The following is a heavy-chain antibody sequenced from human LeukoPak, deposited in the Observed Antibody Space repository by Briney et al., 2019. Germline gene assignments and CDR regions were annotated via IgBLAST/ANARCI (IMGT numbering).Heavy chain of an antibody. CDR3: ARSPTCSSGFFVL. D-gene: IGHD6-19*01. V-gene: IGHV4-59*01. Sequence: SETLSLTCSVSGGSISSFYWSWIRQPPGKGLEWIGYINYSGDTDHNPALKSRVTILIDTSKNQFSLKLSSVTATDTAVYYCARSPTCSSGFFVLWGQGTMVTVSS. CDR2: INYSGDT. J-gene: IGHJ3*01. CDR1: GGSISSFY.